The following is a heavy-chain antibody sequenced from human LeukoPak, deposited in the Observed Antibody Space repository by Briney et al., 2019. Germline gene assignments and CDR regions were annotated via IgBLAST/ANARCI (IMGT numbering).Heavy chain of an antibody. D-gene: IGHD3-22*01. CDR1: GGSISSGGYY. V-gene: IGHV4-31*03. Sequence: SQTLSLTCTVSGGSISSGGYYWSWLRQHPGKGLEWIGYIYYSGSTYYNPSLKSRVTISVDTSKNQFSLKLSSVTAADTAVYYCARALDYYDSSGYSCFDYWGQGTLVTVSS. CDR2: IYYSGST. CDR3: ARALDYYDSSGYSCFDY. J-gene: IGHJ4*02.